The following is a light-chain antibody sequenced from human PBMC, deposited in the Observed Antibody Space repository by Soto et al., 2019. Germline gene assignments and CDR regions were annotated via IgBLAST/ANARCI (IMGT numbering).Light chain of an antibody. V-gene: IGLV2-14*01. Sequence: QSALTQPASVSGSVGQSITISCTGTSSDVGGYDFVSWYQHHPGKAPKLIIYEVRTRPSGVSDRFSGSKSGNTASLTISGLQAEDEADYYCSSFTASNTHVFGTGTKLTVL. CDR2: EVR. J-gene: IGLJ1*01. CDR3: SSFTASNTHV. CDR1: SSDVGGYDF.